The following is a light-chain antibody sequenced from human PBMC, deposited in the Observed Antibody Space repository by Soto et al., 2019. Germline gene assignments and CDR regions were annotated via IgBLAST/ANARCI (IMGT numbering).Light chain of an antibody. CDR3: MQGSHWPWT. CDR1: QSLGYSDGDYY. CDR2: KAS. Sequence: DVVLTQSPLSLSATLGQPAAISCRSSQSLGYSDGDYYLTWFQQRPGQSPRRLIYKASNRDSGVPDRFSGSGSGSDFTLKISRVEAEDVGIYYCMQGSHWPWTFGQGTRVDIK. J-gene: IGKJ1*01. V-gene: IGKV2-30*01.